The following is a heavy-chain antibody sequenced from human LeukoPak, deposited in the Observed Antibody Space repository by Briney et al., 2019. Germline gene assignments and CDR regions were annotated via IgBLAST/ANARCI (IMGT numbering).Heavy chain of an antibody. CDR3: GRGVPWGGAFDI. CDR1: GYTFTSYD. Sequence: GASVKVSCKASGYTFTSYDINWVRQATGQGLEWMGWMNPNSGNTAYAQKFQARVTITRNTSLSTAYMDLSRLRAEDPAVYCWGRGVPWGGAFDIWGQGTMVTVSS. CDR2: MNPNSGNT. D-gene: IGHD3-10*01. V-gene: IGHV1-8*03. J-gene: IGHJ3*02.